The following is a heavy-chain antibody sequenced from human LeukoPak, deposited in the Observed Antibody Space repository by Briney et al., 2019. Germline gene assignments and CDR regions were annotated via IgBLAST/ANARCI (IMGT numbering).Heavy chain of an antibody. J-gene: IGHJ4*02. Sequence: PSETLSLTCAVYGGSFSDFYWSWICQPPGKGLEWIGEINHSGSTYYNPSLKSRVTISEDTSKNQFSLKLTSVTAADTAVYYCATLGEYYDSSGYYYNWGQGTLVTVSS. CDR2: INHSGST. CDR3: ATLGEYYDSSGYYYN. CDR1: GGSFSDFY. D-gene: IGHD3-22*01. V-gene: IGHV4-34*01.